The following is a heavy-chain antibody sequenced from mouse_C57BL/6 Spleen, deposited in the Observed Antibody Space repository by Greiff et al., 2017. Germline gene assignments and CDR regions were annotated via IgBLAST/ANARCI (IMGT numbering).Heavy chain of an antibody. CDR1: GYTFTSYT. D-gene: IGHD2-5*01. J-gene: IGHJ1*03. CDR3: ARGGSKKHFDV. CDR2: INPSSGYT. V-gene: IGHV1-4*01. Sequence: QVQLQQSGAELARPGASVKMSCKASGYTFTSYTMHWVKQRPGQGLEWIGYINPSSGYTKYNQKFKDKATLTADKSSSTAYMQLSSLTSEDSAVYYCARGGSKKHFDVGGTGTTVTVSS.